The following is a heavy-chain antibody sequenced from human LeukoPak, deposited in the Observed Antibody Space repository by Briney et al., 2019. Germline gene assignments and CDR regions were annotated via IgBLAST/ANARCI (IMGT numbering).Heavy chain of an antibody. CDR3: ARDRTNWGFDY. Sequence: SETLSLTCAVSGASISSGTFYWSWIRRPPGTGLEWIGYIYHSDATYYNPSLKSRVTISLDTSKNQLSLRLNSVTAADTAVYYCARDRTNWGFDYWGQGTLVTVSS. CDR1: GASISSGTFY. V-gene: IGHV4-30-2*01. J-gene: IGHJ4*02. CDR2: IYHSDAT. D-gene: IGHD7-27*01.